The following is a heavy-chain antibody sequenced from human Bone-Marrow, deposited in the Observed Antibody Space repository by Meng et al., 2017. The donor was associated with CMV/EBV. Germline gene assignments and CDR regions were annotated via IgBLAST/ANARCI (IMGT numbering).Heavy chain of an antibody. CDR2: INHSGST. CDR3: ARGPRIWELRGHFDY. Sequence: QVQLQQWGAGLVKPSEALARICGVYGGSFSGYYWSWIRQPPGKGLEWIGEINHSGSTNYNPSLKSRVTISVDTSKNQFSLKLSSVTAADTAVYYCARGPRIWELRGHFDYWGQGTLVTVSS. V-gene: IGHV4-34*01. J-gene: IGHJ4*02. CDR1: GGSFSGYY. D-gene: IGHD1-26*01.